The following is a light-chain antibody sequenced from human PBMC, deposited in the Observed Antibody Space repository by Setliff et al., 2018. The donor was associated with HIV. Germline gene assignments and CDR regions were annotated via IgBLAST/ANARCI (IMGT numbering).Light chain of an antibody. CDR3: STWDYSLSARV. Sequence: QSVLTQAVSVSGTVGQKVTLSCSGNSNNFGSHSVAWFQHKSHGAPKTVMFANSPPSGIPDRFSGSHSGTTAPLTISGLQPEDEADYYCSTWDYSLSARVFGPGTKVTVL. CDR1: SNNFGSHS. V-gene: IGLV1-44*01. CDR2: AN. J-gene: IGLJ1*01.